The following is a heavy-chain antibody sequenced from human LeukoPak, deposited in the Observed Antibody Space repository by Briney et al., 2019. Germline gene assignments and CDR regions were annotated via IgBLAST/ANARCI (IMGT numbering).Heavy chain of an antibody. CDR1: GFTFDDYA. CDR2: ISWNSGSI. CDR3: AKGAAMARGYFDY. D-gene: IGHD5-18*01. Sequence: PGGSLRLSCAASGFTFDDYAMHWVRQAPGKGLEWVSGISWNSGSIGYADSVKGRFTISRDNAKTSLYLQMNSLRAEDTALYYCAKGAAMARGYFDYWGQGTLVTVSS. J-gene: IGHJ4*02. V-gene: IGHV3-9*01.